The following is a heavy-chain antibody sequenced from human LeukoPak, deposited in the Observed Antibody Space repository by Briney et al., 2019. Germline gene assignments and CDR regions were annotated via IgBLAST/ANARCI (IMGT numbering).Heavy chain of an antibody. CDR1: GHTFTSLH. CDR3: ARARVPGWFDP. CDR2: INPSGGST. V-gene: IGHV1-46*01. J-gene: IGHJ5*02. D-gene: IGHD2-2*01. Sequence: ASVKVSCKASGHTFTSLHMHWVRQAPGQGLEWMGIINPSGGSTSYAQKSQGRVTMTSDTSTSTVYMDLSSLRSEDTAVYYCARARVPGWFDPWGQGTLVTVSS.